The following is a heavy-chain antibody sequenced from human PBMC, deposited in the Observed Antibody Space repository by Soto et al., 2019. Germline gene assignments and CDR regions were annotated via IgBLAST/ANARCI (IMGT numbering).Heavy chain of an antibody. CDR3: GKVLVGATGHTDSDS. V-gene: IGHV4-39*01. CDR2: IDYNGVT. D-gene: IGHD2-15*01. Sequence: ASETLSLTCTVSGGSIYRSGYYWGWIRQPPGRGLEWIGNIDYNGVTYSNPSLKSRVTISRDTSKNQFSLKLTSVTAADTALYYCGKVLVGATGHTDSDSWGPGTLVTVSS. CDR1: GGSIYRSGYY. J-gene: IGHJ4*02.